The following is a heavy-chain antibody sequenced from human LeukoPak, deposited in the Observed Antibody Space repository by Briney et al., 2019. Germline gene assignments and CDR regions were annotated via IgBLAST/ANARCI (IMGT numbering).Heavy chain of an antibody. Sequence: GGSLRLSCAASGFTFSSHWMHWVRQAPGKGLVWVSRINSDGSSTSYADSVTGRFTLSRDNAKNTLYLQMNSLRAEDTAVYYCSGYRYYYYSMDVWGKGTTVTVSS. CDR2: INSDGSST. J-gene: IGHJ6*03. V-gene: IGHV3-74*01. D-gene: IGHD3-9*01. CDR3: SGYRYYYYSMDV. CDR1: GFTFSSHW.